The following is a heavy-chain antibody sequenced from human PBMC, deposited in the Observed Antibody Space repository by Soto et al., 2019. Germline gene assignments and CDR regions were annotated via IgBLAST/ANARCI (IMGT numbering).Heavy chain of an antibody. V-gene: IGHV1-18*01. CDR2: ISAYNGNT. CDR1: GYTFSSYG. Sequence: ASVNVSCKASGYTFSSYGISWVRQAPGQGLEWMGWISAYNGNTNYAQKIQGRVTMTTDTSTSTAYMELRSLRSDDTAVYYCARDLAYCSSTSCWRNYYYGMDVWGQGTTVTVSS. D-gene: IGHD2-2*01. J-gene: IGHJ6*02. CDR3: ARDLAYCSSTSCWRNYYYGMDV.